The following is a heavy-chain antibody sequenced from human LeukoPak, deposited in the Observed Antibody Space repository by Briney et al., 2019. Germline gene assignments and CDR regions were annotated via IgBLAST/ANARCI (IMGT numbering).Heavy chain of an antibody. V-gene: IGHV1-2*02. CDR3: ARGRYYSDITFPLHY. CDR2: INPNSGGT. Sequence: ASVKVSCKASGYTFTGYYMHWVRQAPGQGLEWMGWINPNSGGTNYAQKFQGRATMTRDTSISTAYMELSRLRSDDTALYFCARGRYYSDITFPLHYWGQGTLVTVSS. J-gene: IGHJ4*02. CDR1: GYTFTGYY. D-gene: IGHD3-22*01.